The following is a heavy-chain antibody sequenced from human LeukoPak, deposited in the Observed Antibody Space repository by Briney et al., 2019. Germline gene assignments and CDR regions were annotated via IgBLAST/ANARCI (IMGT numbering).Heavy chain of an antibody. CDR1: GGTFSSYA. Sequence: SVKVSCKASGGTFSSYAISWVRQAPGQGLEWMGGIIPIFGTANYAQKFQGRVTITADESTSTAYMELSSLRSEDTAVYYCARDYIVGATTSSEYIQHWGQGTLVTVSS. CDR3: ARDYIVGATTSSEYIQH. CDR2: IIPIFGTA. V-gene: IGHV1-69*13. J-gene: IGHJ1*01. D-gene: IGHD1-26*01.